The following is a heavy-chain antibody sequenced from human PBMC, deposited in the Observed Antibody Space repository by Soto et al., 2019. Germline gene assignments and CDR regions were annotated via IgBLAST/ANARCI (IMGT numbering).Heavy chain of an antibody. CDR3: ARGTWIQLWLTAFDI. CDR1: GFTFSSYS. V-gene: IGHV3-21*01. Sequence: PGGSLRLSCAASGFTFSSYSMNWVRQAPGKGLEWVSSISSSSSYIYYADSVKGRFTISRDNAKNSLYLQMNSLRAEDTAVYYCARGTWIQLWLTAFDIWGQGTMVTVSS. J-gene: IGHJ3*02. CDR2: ISSSSSYI. D-gene: IGHD5-18*01.